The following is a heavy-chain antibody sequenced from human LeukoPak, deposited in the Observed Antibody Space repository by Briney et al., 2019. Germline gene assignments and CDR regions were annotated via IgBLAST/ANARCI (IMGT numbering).Heavy chain of an antibody. CDR3: AKGHTYYYDSSGYSRDAFDI. CDR1: GFTFYDYA. J-gene: IGHJ3*02. V-gene: IGHV3-9*03. D-gene: IGHD3-22*01. CDR2: ISWNSGSI. Sequence: GGSLRLSCAASGFTFYDYAMHWVRQAPGKGLEWVSGISWNSGSIGYADSVKGRFTISRDNAKNSLYLQMNSLRAEDMALYYCAKGHTYYYDSSGYSRDAFDIWGQGTMVTVSS.